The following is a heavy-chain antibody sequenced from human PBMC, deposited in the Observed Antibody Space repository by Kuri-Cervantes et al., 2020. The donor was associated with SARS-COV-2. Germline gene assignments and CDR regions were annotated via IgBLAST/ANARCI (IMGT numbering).Heavy chain of an antibody. D-gene: IGHD2-21*02. J-gene: IGHJ4*02. CDR3: ARDFCGGDCYSFDY. Sequence: LSLTCAASGFTFSSYAMHWVRPAPGKGLEWVAVISYDGSNKYYADSVKGRFTISRDNSKNTLYLQMNSLRAEDTAVYYCARDFCGGDCYSFDYWGQGTLVTVSS. V-gene: IGHV3-30-3*01. CDR2: ISYDGSNK. CDR1: GFTFSSYA.